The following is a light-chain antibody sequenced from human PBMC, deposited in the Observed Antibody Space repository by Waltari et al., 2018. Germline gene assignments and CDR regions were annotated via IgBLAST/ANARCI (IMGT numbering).Light chain of an antibody. CDR2: GHK. V-gene: IGLV1-44*01. Sequence: QSVLTQPPSASGTPGQRVTISCSGSSSNIGSNTVNWYQQLPGTDPTLRIYGHKRRPSGGPDRVSGSKSGTSASLAISGLQYEDEADYYCAAWDDSLNGYVFGTGTKVTVL. CDR3: AAWDDSLNGYV. J-gene: IGLJ1*01. CDR1: SSNIGSNT.